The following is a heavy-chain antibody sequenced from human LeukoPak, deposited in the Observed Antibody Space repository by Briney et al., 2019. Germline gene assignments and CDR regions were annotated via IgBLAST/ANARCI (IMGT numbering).Heavy chain of an antibody. D-gene: IGHD1-26*01. CDR3: ASQIVGAFFAC. CDR1: GGSISSRDYY. CDR2: IHYTGIT. V-gene: IGHV4-31*03. Sequence: SETLSLTCTVSGGSISSRDYYWSWIRQHPEKGLEWIGYIHYTGITYYNPSLKSRVTISLDTSKKQYSLKLSSVTAADTAKYYCASQIVGAFFACWGQGTLVTVSS. J-gene: IGHJ4*02.